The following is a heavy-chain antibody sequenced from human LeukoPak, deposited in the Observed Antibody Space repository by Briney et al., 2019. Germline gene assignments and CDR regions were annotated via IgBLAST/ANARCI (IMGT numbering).Heavy chain of an antibody. CDR2: IDSSGGYM. D-gene: IGHD2-2*01. J-gene: IGHJ4*02. CDR1: GFTFSSYE. Sequence: PGGSLRLSCAASGFTFSSYEMNWVRQAPGKGLEWVSSIDSSGGYMFYADSVKGRFIISRDNAKDSLYLQMNSLRAEDTAVYYCAKDARWYCSSTSCSGFDYWGQGTLDTVSS. CDR3: AKDARWYCSSTSCSGFDY. V-gene: IGHV3-21*06.